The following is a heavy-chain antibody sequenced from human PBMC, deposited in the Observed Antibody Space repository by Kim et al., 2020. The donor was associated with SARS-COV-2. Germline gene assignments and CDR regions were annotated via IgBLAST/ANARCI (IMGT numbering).Heavy chain of an antibody. Sequence: KGRFTITRDSDKSSLYLQMNSLRAEDTAVYYCARGVRGVIILNYYYGMDVWGQGTTVTVSS. D-gene: IGHD3-10*01. V-gene: IGHV3-11*01. CDR3: ARGVRGVIILNYYYGMDV. J-gene: IGHJ6*02.